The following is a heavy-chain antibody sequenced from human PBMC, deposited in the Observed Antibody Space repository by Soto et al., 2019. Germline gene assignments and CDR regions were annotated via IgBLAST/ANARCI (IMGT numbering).Heavy chain of an antibody. CDR1: GFSFSGYG. CDR3: AKDLEATLDY. CDR2: ISYDGSNK. V-gene: IGHV3-30*18. J-gene: IGHJ4*02. D-gene: IGHD1-1*01. Sequence: QVQLVESGGGVVQPGRSLRLSCAASGFSFSGYGIHWVRLAPGKGLEWVAVISYDGSNKYYADSVKGRFTISRDNSKNTLYLQMTRLRVEDTAVYYCAKDLEATLDYWGQGTLVTVPS.